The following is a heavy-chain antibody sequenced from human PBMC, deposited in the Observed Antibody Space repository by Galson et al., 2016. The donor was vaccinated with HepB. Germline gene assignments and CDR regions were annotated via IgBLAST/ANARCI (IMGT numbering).Heavy chain of an antibody. V-gene: IGHV1-18*03. CDR2: ISTYNGNT. CDR3: ARDKGYDYSAMDV. Sequence: SVKVSCKASGYIFSSYGVSWVRQAPGQGLEWMGWISTYNGNTNYAQKVQGRVTMTTDTSTSTAYMELRSLRSGDMAVYYCARDKGYDYSAMDVWGQGTTVTVSS. CDR1: GYIFSSYG. J-gene: IGHJ6*02.